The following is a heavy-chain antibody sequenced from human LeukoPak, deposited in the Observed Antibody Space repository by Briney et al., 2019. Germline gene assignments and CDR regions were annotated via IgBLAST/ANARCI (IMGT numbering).Heavy chain of an antibody. Sequence: PGGSLRLSCAASGFTVSSNYMSWVRQAPGKGLEWVSAIYSGGSTYYADSVKGRFTISRDNSKNTLYLQMNSLRAEDTAVYYCARGYDSSGYRTPFDYWGQGTLVTVSS. CDR2: IYSGGST. D-gene: IGHD3-22*01. CDR3: ARGYDSSGYRTPFDY. CDR1: GFTVSSNY. V-gene: IGHV3-53*01. J-gene: IGHJ4*02.